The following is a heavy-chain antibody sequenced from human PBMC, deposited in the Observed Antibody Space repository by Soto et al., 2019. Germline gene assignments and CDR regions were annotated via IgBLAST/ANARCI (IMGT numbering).Heavy chain of an antibody. CDR1: GGSISSYY. CDR3: ARHLGTTVTYFDY. V-gene: IGHV4-59*08. D-gene: IGHD4-17*01. J-gene: IGHJ4*02. Sequence: SETLSLTCTVSGGSISSYYWSWIRQPPGKGLEWIGYIYYSGSTNYNPSLKSRVTISVDTSKNQFSLKLIPVTAADTAVYYCARHLGTTVTYFDYWGQGTLVTVSS. CDR2: IYYSGST.